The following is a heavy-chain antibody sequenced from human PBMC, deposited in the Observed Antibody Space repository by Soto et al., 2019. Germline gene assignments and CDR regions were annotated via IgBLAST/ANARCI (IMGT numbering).Heavy chain of an antibody. J-gene: IGHJ4*02. V-gene: IGHV3-9*01. D-gene: IGHD3-10*01. CDR1: GFTFDDYA. CDR3: AKTNVLLWFGELSHFDY. CDR2: ISWNSGSI. Sequence: GGSLRLSCAASGFTFDDYAMHWVRQAPGKGLEWVSGISWNSGSIGYADSVKGRFTISRDNAKNPLYLQMNSLRAEDTALYYCAKTNVLLWFGELSHFDYWGQGTLVTVSS.